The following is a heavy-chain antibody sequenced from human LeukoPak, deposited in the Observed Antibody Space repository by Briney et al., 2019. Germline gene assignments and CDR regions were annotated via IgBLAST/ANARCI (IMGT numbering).Heavy chain of an antibody. D-gene: IGHD6-13*01. J-gene: IGHJ4*02. CDR2: MKSNSGDT. V-gene: IGHV1-8*01. CDR3: ARGEYSSSWYPLDY. CDR1: GYTFIGYD. Sequence: AASVKLSCKTSGYTFIGYDFNWVRQAPGQGLEWMGWMKSNSGDTHFAQQFQGRLTMTRNTSINTAFMQLSSLRSEDTAVYYCARGEYSSSWYPLDYWGQGSLVTVSS.